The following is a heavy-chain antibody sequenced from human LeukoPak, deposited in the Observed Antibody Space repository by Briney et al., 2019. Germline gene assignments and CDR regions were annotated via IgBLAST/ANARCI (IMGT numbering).Heavy chain of an antibody. Sequence: GGSLRLSCAASGFTFSSYGIHWVRQAPGKGLEWVAVISNDGSNKYYGDSVKGRLTISRDNSKNTLYLQMNSLRVEDTAVYYCARDPDFWTGYLDYWGQGTLVTVSS. D-gene: IGHD3/OR15-3a*01. CDR1: GFTFSSYG. CDR2: ISNDGSNK. J-gene: IGHJ4*02. CDR3: ARDPDFWTGYLDY. V-gene: IGHV3-30*03.